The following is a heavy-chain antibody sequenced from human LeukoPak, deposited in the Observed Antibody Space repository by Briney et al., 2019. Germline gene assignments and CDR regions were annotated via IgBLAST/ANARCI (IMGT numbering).Heavy chain of an antibody. CDR2: IYWNDDK. CDR1: GFSLSTSGVG. J-gene: IGHJ4*02. Sequence: SGPTLVKPTQTLTLTCTFSGFSLSTSGVGVGWIRQPPGKALEWLALIYWNDDKRYSPSLKSRLTITKDTSKNQVVLTMTNMDPVDTATYYCAHTPGVWEYQLLGVWGQGTLVTVSS. CDR3: AHTPGVWEYQLLGV. D-gene: IGHD2-2*01. V-gene: IGHV2-5*01.